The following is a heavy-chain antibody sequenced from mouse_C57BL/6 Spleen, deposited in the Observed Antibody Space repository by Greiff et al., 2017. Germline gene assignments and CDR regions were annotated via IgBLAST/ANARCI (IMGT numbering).Heavy chain of an antibody. CDR1: GFTFSSYA. Sequence: EVKLVESGGGLVKPGGSLKLSCAASGFTFSSYAMSWVRQTPEKRLEWVATISDGGSYTYYPDNVQGRFTISRNKAKNKLYQQMSHLNSEDTAMYYGARSHYSSSYGYSMDYWGQGTSVTVSS. J-gene: IGHJ4*01. V-gene: IGHV5-4*03. CDR2: ISDGGSYT. CDR3: ARSHYSSSYGYSMDY. D-gene: IGHD1-1*01.